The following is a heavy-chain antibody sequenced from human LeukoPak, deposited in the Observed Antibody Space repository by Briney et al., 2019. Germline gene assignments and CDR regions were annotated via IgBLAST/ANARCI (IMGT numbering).Heavy chain of an antibody. Sequence: PGGSLRLSCAASGFTFSSYSMNWVRQAPGKGLEWVSSISSSGSYIYYADSVKGRFTISRDNAKNSLYLQMNSLRAEDTAVYYCARDQIVVVPAATDYYYYYGMDVWGQGTTVTVSS. D-gene: IGHD2-2*01. CDR2: ISSSGSYI. CDR1: GFTFSSYS. V-gene: IGHV3-21*01. J-gene: IGHJ6*02. CDR3: ARDQIVVVPAATDYYYYYGMDV.